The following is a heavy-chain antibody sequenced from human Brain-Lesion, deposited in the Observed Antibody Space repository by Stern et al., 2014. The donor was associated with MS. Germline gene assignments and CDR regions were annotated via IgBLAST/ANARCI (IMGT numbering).Heavy chain of an antibody. D-gene: IGHD2-15*01. CDR2: ISSNDEK. CDR3: ARIQEIVGVVAATEHDYYGMDV. Sequence: QVTLRESGPVLVKPTETLTLSCTVSGFSLSNARMGGSWIRQPPGKALEWLAHISSNDEKSNTTSLKSRLTISQDTSKSQVVLTMANVDPVDTATYYCARIQEIVGVVAATEHDYYGMDVWGQGTTVTVSS. V-gene: IGHV2-26*01. J-gene: IGHJ6*02. CDR1: GFSLSNARMG.